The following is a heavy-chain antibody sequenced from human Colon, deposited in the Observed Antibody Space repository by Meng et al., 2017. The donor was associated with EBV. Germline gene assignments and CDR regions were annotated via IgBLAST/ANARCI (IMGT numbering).Heavy chain of an antibody. Sequence: QGPLRGSGPALVQPSQPLSLPSAVSGDSITNHNWWAWVRQPPGKGLEWIGEIPHRGSSAYNPSLKSRVSMSIDKSKNQFSLKLTSVTAADTAAYHCLRGSGGSVWGRGTLVTVSS. CDR3: LRGSGGSV. J-gene: IGHJ1*01. CDR1: GDSITNHNW. CDR2: IPHRGSS. V-gene: IGHV4-4*02. D-gene: IGHD3-10*01.